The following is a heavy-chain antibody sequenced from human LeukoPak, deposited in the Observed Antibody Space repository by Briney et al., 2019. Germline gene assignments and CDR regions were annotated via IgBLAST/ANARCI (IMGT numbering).Heavy chain of an antibody. CDR1: GFTFSSYA. D-gene: IGHD1-26*01. V-gene: IGHV3-23*01. Sequence: GGSLRLSCAASGFTFSSYAMSWVRQAAGKGLEWVSAISGSGGCTYYADSVKGRFTISRDNSKNTLYLQMNSLRAEDTAVYYCAKVHIVGATTLNGYDYWGQGTLVTVSS. J-gene: IGHJ4*02. CDR3: AKVHIVGATTLNGYDY. CDR2: ISGSGGCT.